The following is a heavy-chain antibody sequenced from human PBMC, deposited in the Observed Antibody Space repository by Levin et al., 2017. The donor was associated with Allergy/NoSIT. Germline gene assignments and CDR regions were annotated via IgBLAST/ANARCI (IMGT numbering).Heavy chain of an antibody. CDR1: GFTFGSYW. CDR3: ARGTYSGYDLDY. V-gene: IGHV3-74*01. Sequence: RAGGSLRLSCAASGFTFGSYWMHWVRQAPGKGLVWVSRINSDGSSTSYADSVKGRFTISRENTKNTLYLHMNSLRAEDTAVYYCARGTYSGYDLDYWGQGTLVTVSS. D-gene: IGHD5-12*01. CDR2: INSDGSST. J-gene: IGHJ4*02.